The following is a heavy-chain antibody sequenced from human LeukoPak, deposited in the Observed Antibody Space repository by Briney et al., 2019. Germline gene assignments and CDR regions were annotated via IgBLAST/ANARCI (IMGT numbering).Heavy chain of an antibody. Sequence: GGSLRLSCAASGFTFSSYSMNWVRQAPGKGREGASSIISSSSYIYYADSVKGRFTISRDNAKNSLYLQMNSLRAEDTAVYYCARDLGYCTNGVCHTRFDYWGQGALVTVSS. D-gene: IGHD2-8*01. V-gene: IGHV3-21*01. CDR1: GFTFSSYS. J-gene: IGHJ4*02. CDR2: IISSSSYI. CDR3: ARDLGYCTNGVCHTRFDY.